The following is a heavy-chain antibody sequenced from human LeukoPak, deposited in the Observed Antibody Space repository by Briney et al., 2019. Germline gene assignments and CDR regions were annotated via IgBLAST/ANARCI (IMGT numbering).Heavy chain of an antibody. CDR2: ISSSSSYK. J-gene: IGHJ4*02. CDR1: GFTFSSYS. CDR3: ARSAAGTYY. D-gene: IGHD1-1*01. Sequence: KPGGSLRLSCVASGFTFSSYSMNWVRQAPGQGLELVSSISSSSSYKYYTDSVKGRFTISRDNAKNSLYLQMNSLRAEDTAVYYCARSAAGTYYWGQGTLVTVSS. V-gene: IGHV3-21*01.